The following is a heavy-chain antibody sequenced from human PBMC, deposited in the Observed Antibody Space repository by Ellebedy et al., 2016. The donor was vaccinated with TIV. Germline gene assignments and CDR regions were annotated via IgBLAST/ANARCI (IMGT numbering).Heavy chain of an antibody. CDR2: ITASGDRS. D-gene: IGHD1-14*01. CDR3: AKEAAPTGIPYFDY. CDR1: GFIFSSYA. V-gene: IGHV3-23*01. J-gene: IGHJ4*02. Sequence: GESLKISCGASGFIFSSYAMTWVRQAPGKGPEWVSGITASGDRSFYADSVRGRFTLSRDNSKNTLSPQMYNLRAEDTGVYYCAKEAAPTGIPYFDYWGQGSQVTVSP.